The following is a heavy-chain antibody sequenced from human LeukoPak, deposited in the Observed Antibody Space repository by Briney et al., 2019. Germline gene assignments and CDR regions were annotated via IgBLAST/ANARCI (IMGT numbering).Heavy chain of an antibody. CDR2: IFYSGST. D-gene: IGHD6-13*01. Sequence: PSETLSLTCTVSGASISGYYWNWIRLPPGRGLEWIGYIFYSGSTNYNPSLKSRVTISVDTSKNQFSLKLSSVTAADTAVYYCARSITSSWYGDFQHWGQGTLVTVSS. J-gene: IGHJ1*01. CDR3: ARSITSSWYGDFQH. CDR1: GASISGYY. V-gene: IGHV4-59*01.